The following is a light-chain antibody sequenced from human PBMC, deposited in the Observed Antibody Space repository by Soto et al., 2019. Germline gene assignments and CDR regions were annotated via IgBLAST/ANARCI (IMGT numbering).Light chain of an antibody. CDR1: QSVSSY. Sequence: EFVLTQSPATLSLSPGERATLSCRASQSVSSYLAWYQQKPGQAPRLLIYDASNRATGIPARFSGTGSGTDFTLTINNLEPEDFAVYYCQQRSNWPANFGQGTRLEIK. J-gene: IGKJ5*01. CDR2: DAS. V-gene: IGKV3-11*01. CDR3: QQRSNWPAN.